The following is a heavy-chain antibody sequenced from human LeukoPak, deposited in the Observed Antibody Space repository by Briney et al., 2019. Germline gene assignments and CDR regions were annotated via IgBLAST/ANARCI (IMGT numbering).Heavy chain of an antibody. D-gene: IGHD6-13*01. CDR1: GSTFSNAW. CDR3: TTDVIAAAGTDY. J-gene: IGHJ4*02. Sequence: SGGSLRLSCAASGSTFSNAWMSWVRQAPGKGLEWVGRIKSKTDGGTTDYAAPVKGRFTISRDDSKNTLYLQMNSLKTEDTAVYYCTTDVIAAAGTDYWGQGTLVTVSS. V-gene: IGHV3-15*01. CDR2: IKSKTDGGTT.